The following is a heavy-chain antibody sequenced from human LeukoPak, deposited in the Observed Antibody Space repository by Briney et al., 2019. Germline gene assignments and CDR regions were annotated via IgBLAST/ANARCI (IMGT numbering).Heavy chain of an antibody. D-gene: IGHD3-10*01. J-gene: IGHJ6*03. CDR3: ARDGSGSYSHYYYYMDV. CDR2: INPSGGST. V-gene: IGHV1-46*01. CDR1: GYTFTSYY. Sequence: ASVKVSCKASGYTFTSYYMHWVRQAPGQGLEWMGIINPSGGSTSYAQKFQGRVTMTRDTSTSTVYMELSSLRSRDTAVYYCARDGSGSYSHYYYYMDVWGEGTTVTISS.